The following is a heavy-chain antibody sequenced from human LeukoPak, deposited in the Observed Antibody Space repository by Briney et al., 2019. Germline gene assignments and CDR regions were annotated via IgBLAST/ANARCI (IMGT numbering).Heavy chain of an antibody. CDR2: ISSSSSTI. J-gene: IGHJ4*02. Sequence: PGGSLRLSCAASGFTFSSYSMNWVRQAPGKGLKWVSYISSSSSTIYYADSVKGRFTISRDNAKNSLYLQMNSLRDEDTAVYYCARGATGGLYYFDYWGQGTLVTVSS. V-gene: IGHV3-48*02. CDR3: ARGATGGLYYFDY. D-gene: IGHD3-16*01. CDR1: GFTFSSYS.